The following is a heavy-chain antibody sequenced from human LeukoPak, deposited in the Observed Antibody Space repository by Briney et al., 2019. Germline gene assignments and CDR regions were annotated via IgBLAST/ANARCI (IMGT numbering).Heavy chain of an antibody. Sequence: GASVKVSGKVSGYTLTELSMHWVRQAPGKGLEWMGGFDPEDGETIYAQKFQGRVTMTEDTSTDTAYVELSSLRSEDTAVYYCATAWPYSSGWSWGQGTLVTVSS. CDR2: FDPEDGET. J-gene: IGHJ4*02. D-gene: IGHD6-19*01. CDR3: ATAWPYSSGWS. V-gene: IGHV1-24*01. CDR1: GYTLTELS.